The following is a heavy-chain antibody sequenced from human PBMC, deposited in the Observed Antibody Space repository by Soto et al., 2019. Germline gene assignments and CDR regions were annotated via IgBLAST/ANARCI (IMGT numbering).Heavy chain of an antibody. Sequence: SETLSLTCTVSGGSISNGNYYWSWIRQLPGKGLEWIGNIYYIGTTSYNPSLKSRVTMSIDTSKNQFSLKLRSVVAADTAMYYCATNEKTRPWFAPWGQGTLVTVSS. V-gene: IGHV4-31*03. CDR1: GGSISNGNYY. CDR2: IYYIGTT. J-gene: IGHJ5*02. CDR3: ATNEKTRPWFAP.